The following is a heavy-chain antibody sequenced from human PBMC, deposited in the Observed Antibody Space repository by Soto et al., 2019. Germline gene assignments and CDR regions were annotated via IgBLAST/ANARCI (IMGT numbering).Heavy chain of an antibody. CDR2: IWNDGSNE. J-gene: IGHJ4*01. D-gene: IGHD2-8*02. CDR1: GFTFSAYG. Sequence: VDLVQSGGGVVQPGKSLRLSCVGSGFTFSAYGMHWVRQAPGKGLEWVAVIWNDGSNEFYADSVKGRFTISRDNSKRTLYLQMTSLRLEDTANYYCARDVTGGGLTYSFDSWGRGSVVTVSS. V-gene: IGHV3-33*01. CDR3: ARDVTGGGLTYSFDS.